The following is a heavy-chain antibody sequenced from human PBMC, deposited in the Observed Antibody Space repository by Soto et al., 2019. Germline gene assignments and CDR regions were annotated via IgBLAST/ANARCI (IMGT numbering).Heavy chain of an antibody. Sequence: PGGSLRLSCAASGFTFSNHPMSWVRQAPGKGLEWVSFISGSGGGTYYVDSVKGRFTISRDNSKNTLYLQVNSLRAEDTAVYYCAKAPNTMVSLDIWGQGTMVTVSS. V-gene: IGHV3-23*01. CDR3: AKAPNTMVSLDI. CDR1: GFTFSNHP. J-gene: IGHJ3*02. CDR2: ISGSGGGT. D-gene: IGHD3-10*01.